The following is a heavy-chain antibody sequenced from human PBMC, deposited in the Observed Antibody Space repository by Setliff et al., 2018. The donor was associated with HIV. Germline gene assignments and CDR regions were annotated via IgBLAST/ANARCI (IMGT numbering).Heavy chain of an antibody. CDR2: INHSGST. J-gene: IGHJ4*02. CDR3: ARGGVVPAANARGGFDY. CDR1: GGSFSGYY. V-gene: IGHV4-34*01. D-gene: IGHD2-2*01. Sequence: PSETLSLTCAVYGGSFSGYYWSWIRQPPGKGLEWIGEINHSGSTNYNPSLKSRVTISVDTSKNQFSLKLSSVTAADTAVYYCARGGVVPAANARGGFDYWGQGTLVPSPQ.